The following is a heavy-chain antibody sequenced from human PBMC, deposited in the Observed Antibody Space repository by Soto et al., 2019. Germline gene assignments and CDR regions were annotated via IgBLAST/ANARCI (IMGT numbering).Heavy chain of an antibody. CDR3: AKGPYSSGWYGARGWYFDL. J-gene: IGHJ2*01. Sequence: QVQLVESGGGVVQPGRSLRLSCAASGFTFSSYGMHWVRQAPGKGLEWVAVISYDGSNKYYADSVKGRFTISRDNSKNTLYLQMNILRAEDTAVYYWAKGPYSSGWYGARGWYFDLWGRGTLVTVSS. CDR2: ISYDGSNK. D-gene: IGHD6-19*01. CDR1: GFTFSSYG. V-gene: IGHV3-30*18.